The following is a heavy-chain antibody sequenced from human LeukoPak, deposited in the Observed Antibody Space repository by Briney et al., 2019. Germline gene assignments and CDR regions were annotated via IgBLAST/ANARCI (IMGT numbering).Heavy chain of an antibody. CDR2: FDPEDGET. J-gene: IGHJ4*02. Sequence: ASVKVSCKVSGYTLTELSMHWVRQAPGKGLEWMGGFDPEDGETIYAQKFQGRVTMTEDTSTDTAYMELSSLRSEDTAVYYCATVSCSSTSCHRHNDYWGQGTLVTVSS. CDR1: GYTLTELS. V-gene: IGHV1-24*01. CDR3: ATVSCSSTSCHRHNDY. D-gene: IGHD2-2*01.